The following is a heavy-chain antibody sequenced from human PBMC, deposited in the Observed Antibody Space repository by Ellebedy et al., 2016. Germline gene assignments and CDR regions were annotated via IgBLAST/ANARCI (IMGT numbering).Heavy chain of an antibody. Sequence: GESLKISCAASGFTFSSYAMSWVRQAPGKGLEWVSAISGSGGSTYYADSVKGRFTISRDNSKNTLYLQMNSLRAEDTALYYCAKDRKPYSTHGGYFDLWGRGTLVTVSS. D-gene: IGHD6-13*01. J-gene: IGHJ2*01. CDR2: ISGSGGST. CDR3: AKDRKPYSTHGGYFDL. V-gene: IGHV3-23*01. CDR1: GFTFSSYA.